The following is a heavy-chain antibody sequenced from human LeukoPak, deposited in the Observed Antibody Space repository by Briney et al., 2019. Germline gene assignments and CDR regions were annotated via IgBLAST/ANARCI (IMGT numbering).Heavy chain of an antibody. Sequence: SGGSLRLSCAASGFTFDDYGMSWVRQAPGKGLEWVSGINWNGGNTGYADSVKGRFTISRDNAKNSLYLQMNSLRAEDTAVFYCATDDNSGSDYWGQGTPVTVSS. D-gene: IGHD3-22*01. J-gene: IGHJ4*02. CDR1: GFTFDDYG. CDR2: INWNGGNT. CDR3: ATDDNSGSDY. V-gene: IGHV3-20*04.